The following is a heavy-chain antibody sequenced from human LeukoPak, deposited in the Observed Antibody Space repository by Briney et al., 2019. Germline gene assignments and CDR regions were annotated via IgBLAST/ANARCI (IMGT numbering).Heavy chain of an antibody. CDR2: ISNTGST. CDR1: GGSVSSESFY. J-gene: IGHJ4*02. Sequence: SETLSLTCTVSGGSVSSESFYWGWIRQPPGKGREWIGYISNTGSTNYNPSLKSRVAISVDTSKNQFSLKLISVTAADTAVYYCARVVTFGKLLPDYWGQGTLVTVSS. D-gene: IGHD3-10*01. CDR3: ARVVTFGKLLPDY. V-gene: IGHV4-61*01.